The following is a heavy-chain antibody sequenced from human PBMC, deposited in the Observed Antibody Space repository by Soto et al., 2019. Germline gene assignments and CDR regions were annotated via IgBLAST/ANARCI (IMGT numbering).Heavy chain of an antibody. D-gene: IGHD3-9*01. CDR2: IYYSGST. J-gene: IGHJ4*02. CDR3: ARGAPLRYFDWLSQVPIFDY. Sequence: QVQLQESGPGLVKPSQTLSLTCTVSGGSISSGGYYWSWSRQHPGKGLEWIGYIYYSGSTYYNPSLKSRVTISVDTSKNQFSRKLSSVTAADTAVYYCARGAPLRYFDWLSQVPIFDYWGQGTLVTVSS. V-gene: IGHV4-31*03. CDR1: GGSISSGGYY.